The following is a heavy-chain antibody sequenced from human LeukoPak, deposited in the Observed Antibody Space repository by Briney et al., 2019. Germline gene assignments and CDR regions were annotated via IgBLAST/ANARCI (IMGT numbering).Heavy chain of an antibody. Sequence: ASVKVSCKASGYSFTSYYMHWVRQAPGQGLEWMGIINPSGGSTTYAQKFQGRVTMTRDMSTSTVYMELSSLTSDDTAIYFCARKKVEVVATYDYWGQGTLITVAS. CDR3: ARKKVEVVATYDY. J-gene: IGHJ4*02. V-gene: IGHV1-46*01. CDR1: GYSFTSYY. CDR2: INPSGGST. D-gene: IGHD2-21*01.